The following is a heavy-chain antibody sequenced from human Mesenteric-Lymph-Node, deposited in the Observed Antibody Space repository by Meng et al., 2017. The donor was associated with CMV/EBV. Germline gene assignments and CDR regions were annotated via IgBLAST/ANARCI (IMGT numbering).Heavy chain of an antibody. D-gene: IGHD6-13*01. CDR3: VKEDSSSWYRTFES. CDR2: IYSDGRST. V-gene: IGHV3-23*03. CDR1: GFTFSNFA. Sequence: GESLKISCATSGFTFSNFAMSWVRQAPGKGPEWISVIYSDGRSTNYADSVKGRLTISRDNAQKTLYLQMNSLTAEDTALYYCVKEDSSSWYRTFESWGQGTLVTVS. J-gene: IGHJ4*02.